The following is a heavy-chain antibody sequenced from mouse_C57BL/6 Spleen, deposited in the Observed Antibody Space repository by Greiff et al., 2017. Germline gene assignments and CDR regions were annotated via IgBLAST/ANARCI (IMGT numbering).Heavy chain of an antibody. CDR3: ARNYYRLVMDY. Sequence: QVQLQPPGTALVKPGASVKLSCTASGYTFTSYWMHWVKQRPGQGLEWIGNINPSNGGTNYNEKVKSKATLTVDKSSCTAYMQLSCLTSEDSAVYYCARNYYRLVMDYGGKEPQSPSPQ. CDR2: INPSNGGT. CDR1: GYTFTSYW. V-gene: IGHV1-53*01. D-gene: IGHD1-1*01. J-gene: IGHJ4*01.